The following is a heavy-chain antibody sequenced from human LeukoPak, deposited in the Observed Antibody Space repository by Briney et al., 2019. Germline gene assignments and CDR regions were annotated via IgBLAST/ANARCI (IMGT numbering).Heavy chain of an antibody. Sequence: PGGSLRLSCAASGFTFSSYSMNWARQAPGKGLEWVSSISSSSSYIYYADSVKGRFTISRDNAKNSLYLQMNSLRAEDTAVYYCARRLYCSSTSCPQNKSFDYWGQGTLVTVSS. CDR1: GFTFSSYS. V-gene: IGHV3-21*01. J-gene: IGHJ4*02. CDR2: ISSSSSYI. D-gene: IGHD2-2*01. CDR3: ARRLYCSSTSCPQNKSFDY.